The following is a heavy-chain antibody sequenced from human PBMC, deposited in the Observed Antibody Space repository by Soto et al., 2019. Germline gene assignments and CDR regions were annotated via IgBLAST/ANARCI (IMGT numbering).Heavy chain of an antibody. D-gene: IGHD3-22*01. J-gene: IGHJ4*02. V-gene: IGHV3-23*01. Sequence: GGSLRLSCAASGFTFSSYAMSWVRQAPGKGLEWVSAISGSGGSTYYADSVKGRFTISRDNSKNTLYLQMNSLRAEDTAVYYCAKTYYDSSGYYYRDKNFDYWGQGTLVTVSS. CDR2: ISGSGGST. CDR1: GFTFSSYA. CDR3: AKTYYDSSGYYYRDKNFDY.